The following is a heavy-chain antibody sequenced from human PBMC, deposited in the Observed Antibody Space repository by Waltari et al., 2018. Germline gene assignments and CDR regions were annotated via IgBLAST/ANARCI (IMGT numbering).Heavy chain of an antibody. J-gene: IGHJ6*03. V-gene: IGHV4-34*01. CDR1: GGSFRGYS. D-gene: IGHD3-16*02. CDR3: ARGVIDYYYYYYMDV. Sequence: QVQLQQWGAGLLKPSETLSLPCAVHGGSFRGYSWRWSRQPPGKGLEWIGEINHSGSTNYNPSLKSRVTISVDTSKNQFSLKLSSVTAADTAVYYCARGVIDYYYYYYMDVWGKGTTVTVSS. CDR2: INHSGST.